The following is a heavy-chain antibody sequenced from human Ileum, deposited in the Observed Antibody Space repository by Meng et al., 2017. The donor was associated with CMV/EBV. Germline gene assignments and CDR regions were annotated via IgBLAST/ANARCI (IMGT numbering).Heavy chain of an antibody. CDR1: CSFIHPCGYY. V-gene: IGHV4-31*02. CDR3: ARTLLGFYGMDL. D-gene: IGHD3-16*01. Sequence: FSCSFIHPCGYYWNWVRPHPGKGLGWIGFLYYSGSTFSHPALTSRVTISVDTSKKEFSLRVSSVTAAGGGVYYCARTLLGFYGMDLWGQGTTVTVSS. CDR2: LYYSGST. J-gene: IGHJ6*02.